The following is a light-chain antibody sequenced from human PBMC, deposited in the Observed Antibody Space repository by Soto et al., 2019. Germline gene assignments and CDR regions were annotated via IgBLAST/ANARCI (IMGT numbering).Light chain of an antibody. CDR3: QTWGTGIQV. CDR2: ISSDGSH. CDR1: SGHSSYA. J-gene: IGLJ3*02. Sequence: QLVLTQSPSASASLGASVRLTCTLSSGHSSYAIAWHQQQPEKGPRHLMKISSDGSHTKGDGIPDRFSGSSSGTERYLTISSLQSEDEGDYYCQTWGTGIQVFGGGTKLTVL. V-gene: IGLV4-69*01.